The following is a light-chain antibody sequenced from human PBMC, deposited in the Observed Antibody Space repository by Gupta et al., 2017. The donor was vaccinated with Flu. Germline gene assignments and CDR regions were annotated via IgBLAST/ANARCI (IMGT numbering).Light chain of an antibody. J-gene: IGKJ1*01. CDR2: GAS. Sequence: IVLTQSPAILSLSPGDRATRSCRASQRVRSSYLAWYQQKPGQAPRLHIYGASSRANGIPDRFSGSGSGTEFTLTISRLEPEDFAVYSCQQYSSSPRTFGQGTKVEIK. CDR1: QRVRSSY. CDR3: QQYSSSPRT. V-gene: IGKV3-20*01.